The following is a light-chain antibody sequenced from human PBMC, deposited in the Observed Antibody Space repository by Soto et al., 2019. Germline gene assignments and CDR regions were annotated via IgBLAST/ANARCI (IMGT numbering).Light chain of an antibody. CDR3: QQYNNWPL. V-gene: IGKV3-15*01. J-gene: IGKJ4*01. CDR2: GAS. CDR1: QSVSSN. Sequence: EIVMTQSPATLSVSPGERDTLSCRASQSVSSNLAWYQQKPGQAPRLLTYGASTRATGIPARFSGSGSGTEFTLTISSLQSEDFAVYYCQQYNNWPLFGGGTKVDIK.